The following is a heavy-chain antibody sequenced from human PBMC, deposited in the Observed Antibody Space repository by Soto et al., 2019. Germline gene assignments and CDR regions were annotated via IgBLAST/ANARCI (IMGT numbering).Heavy chain of an antibody. CDR2: IYPGDSDI. CDR3: ARQDGYGLYYFDY. J-gene: IGHJ4*02. CDR1: GYSFSSYW. D-gene: IGHD5-12*01. Sequence: GESLKISCKGSGYSFSSYWIGWARQMPGKGLEWMGIIYPGDSDIRYSPSFQGQITISADKSISTAYLQWSSLKASDTATYYCARQDGYGLYYFDYWGRGTLVTVSS. V-gene: IGHV5-51*01.